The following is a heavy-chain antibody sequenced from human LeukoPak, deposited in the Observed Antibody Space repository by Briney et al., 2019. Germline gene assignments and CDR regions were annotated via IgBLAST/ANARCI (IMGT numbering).Heavy chain of an antibody. CDR1: GFTFSSYG. V-gene: IGHV3-66*01. Sequence: GGSLRLSCAASGFTFSSYGMSWVRQAPGKGLEWVSVIYSGGSTYYADSVKGRFTISRDNSKNTLYLQMNSLRAEDTAVYYCASARGDYYYYYMDVWGKGTTVTISS. CDR3: ASARGDYYYYYMDV. J-gene: IGHJ6*03. CDR2: IYSGGST.